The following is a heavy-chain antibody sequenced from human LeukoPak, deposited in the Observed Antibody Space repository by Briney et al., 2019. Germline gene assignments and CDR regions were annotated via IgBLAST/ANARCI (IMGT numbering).Heavy chain of an antibody. D-gene: IGHD1-20*01. CDR3: AKIRLTGLNAPSAFDI. J-gene: IGHJ3*02. CDR2: IRYDGSNK. Sequence: PGGSLRLSCAASGFTFSSYGMHWVRQAPGKGLEWVAFIRYDGSNKYYADSVKGRFTISRDNSKNTLYLQMNSLRAEDTAVYYCAKIRLTGLNAPSAFDIWGQGTMVTVSS. CDR1: GFTFSSYG. V-gene: IGHV3-30*02.